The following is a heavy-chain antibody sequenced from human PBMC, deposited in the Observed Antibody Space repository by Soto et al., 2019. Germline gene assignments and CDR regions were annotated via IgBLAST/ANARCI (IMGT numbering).Heavy chain of an antibody. J-gene: IGHJ3*02. CDR2: MNPNSGNT. D-gene: IGHD3-10*01. CDR1: GYTVTSYY. CDR3: ASHYYGSGSHDAFDI. V-gene: IGHV1-8*01. Sequence: ASVKVSCKASGYTVTSYYINWVLQATGQGLEWMGWMNPNSGNTGYAQKFQGRVTMTRNTSISTAYMELSSLRSEDTAVYYCASHYYGSGSHDAFDIWGQGTMVTVSS.